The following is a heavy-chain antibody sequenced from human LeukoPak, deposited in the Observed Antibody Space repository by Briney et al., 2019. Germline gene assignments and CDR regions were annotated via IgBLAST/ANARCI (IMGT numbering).Heavy chain of an antibody. D-gene: IGHD3-10*01. Sequence: PGRSLRLSCAASGFTFSSYAMHWVRQAPGKGLEWVAVISYDGSNKYYADSVKGRFTTSRDNSKNTLYLQMNSLRAEDTAVYYCARDTEAMVRGVIIPNFDYWGQGTLVTVSS. CDR1: GFTFSSYA. J-gene: IGHJ4*02. CDR2: ISYDGSNK. V-gene: IGHV3-30*04. CDR3: ARDTEAMVRGVIIPNFDY.